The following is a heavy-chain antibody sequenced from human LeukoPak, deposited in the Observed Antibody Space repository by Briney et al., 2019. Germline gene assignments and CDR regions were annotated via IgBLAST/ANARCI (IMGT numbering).Heavy chain of an antibody. J-gene: IGHJ6*02. V-gene: IGHV3-33*01. CDR3: AREGGSPRLDYYYGMDV. D-gene: IGHD1-14*01. Sequence: SLXLSCAASGFTFSSYGMHWVRQAPGKGLEWVAVIWYDGSNKYYADSVKGRFTISRDNSKNTLYLQMNSLRAEDTAVYYCAREGGSPRLDYYYGMDVWGQGTTVTVSS. CDR2: IWYDGSNK. CDR1: GFTFSSYG.